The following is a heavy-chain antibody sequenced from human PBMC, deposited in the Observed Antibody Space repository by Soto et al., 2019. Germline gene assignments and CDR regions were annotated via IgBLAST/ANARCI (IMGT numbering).Heavy chain of an antibody. CDR3: ARTPPQIRYFDL. CDR2: ISSSSSYI. CDR1: GFTFSSYS. J-gene: IGHJ4*02. Sequence: EVQLVESGGGLVKPGGSLRLSCAASGFTFSSYSMNWVRQAPGKGLEWVSSISSSSSYIYYADSVKGRFTISRDNAKNSLYLQINSLRAEDTAVYYCARTPPQIRYFDLWGQGPLVTVSS. D-gene: IGHD3-9*01. V-gene: IGHV3-21*06.